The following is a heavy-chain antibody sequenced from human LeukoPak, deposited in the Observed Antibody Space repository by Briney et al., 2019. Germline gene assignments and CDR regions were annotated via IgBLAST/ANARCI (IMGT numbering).Heavy chain of an antibody. J-gene: IGHJ4*02. CDR2: IYYSGST. CDR1: GGSISSGGYY. V-gene: IGHV4-31*03. Sequence: SETLSLTCTVSGGSISSGGYYWSWIRQHPGKGLEWIGYIYYSGSTYYNPSLKSRVTISVDTSKNQFSLKLSSVTAADTAVYYCARVRQWELEFDYWGQGTLVTVSS. D-gene: IGHD1-26*01. CDR3: ARVRQWELEFDY.